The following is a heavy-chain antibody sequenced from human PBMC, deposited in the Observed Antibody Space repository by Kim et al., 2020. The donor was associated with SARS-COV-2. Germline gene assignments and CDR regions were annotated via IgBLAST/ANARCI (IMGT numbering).Heavy chain of an antibody. Sequence: SLRLSCAASGFTFDDYAMHWVRQAPGKGLEWVSGISWNSGSIGYADSVKGRFTISRDNAKNSLYLQMNSLRAEDTALYYCAKSYDILTGPYYFDYWGQGTLVTVSS. CDR3: AKSYDILTGPYYFDY. CDR1: GFTFDDYA. J-gene: IGHJ4*02. D-gene: IGHD3-9*01. CDR2: ISWNSGSI. V-gene: IGHV3-9*01.